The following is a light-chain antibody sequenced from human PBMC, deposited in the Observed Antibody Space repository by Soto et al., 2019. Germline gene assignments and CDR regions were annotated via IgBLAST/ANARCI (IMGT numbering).Light chain of an antibody. V-gene: IGLV2-14*01. CDR2: EVS. CDR1: SSDVGGYKY. Sequence: QPASVSGSPGQSITISCTGTSSDVGGYKYVSWYQQHPGKAPKLMIYEVSNRPSGVSNRFSGSKSDNTASLTISGLQTEDEADYYCSSYTSTSTLVFGGGTQLTVL. CDR3: SSYTSTSTLV. J-gene: IGLJ2*01.